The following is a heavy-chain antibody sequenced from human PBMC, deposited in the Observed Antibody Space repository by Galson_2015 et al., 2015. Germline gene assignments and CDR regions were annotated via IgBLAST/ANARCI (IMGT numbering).Heavy chain of an antibody. CDR1: GGTFSSYA. CDR2: IIPIFGTA. D-gene: IGHD3-3*01. V-gene: IGHV1-69*06. CDR3: ARGTIFGVVIIPYYYYYMDV. J-gene: IGHJ6*03. Sequence: SVKVSCKASGGTFSSYAISWVRQAPGQGLEWMGGIIPIFGTANYAQKFQGRVTITADKSTSTAYMELSSLRSEDTAVYYCARGTIFGVVIIPYYYYYMDVWGKGTTVTVSS.